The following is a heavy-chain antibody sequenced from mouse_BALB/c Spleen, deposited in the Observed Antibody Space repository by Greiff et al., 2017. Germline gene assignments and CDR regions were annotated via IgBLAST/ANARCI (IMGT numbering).Heavy chain of an antibody. V-gene: IGHV5-4*02. CDR2: ISDGGSYT. D-gene: IGHD2-10*02. Sequence: EVMLVESGGGLVKPGGSLKLSCAASGFTFSDYYMYWVRQTPEKRLEWVATISDGGSYTYYPDSVKGRFTISRDNAKNNLYLQMSSLKSEDTAMYYCARDKEYGAMDYWGQGTSVTVSS. J-gene: IGHJ4*01. CDR3: ARDKEYGAMDY. CDR1: GFTFSDYY.